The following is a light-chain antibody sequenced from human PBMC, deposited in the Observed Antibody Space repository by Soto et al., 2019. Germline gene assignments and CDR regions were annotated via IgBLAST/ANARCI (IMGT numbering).Light chain of an antibody. CDR1: QAISSY. CDR2: DAS. Sequence: DIQLTQAPSFLSASAGDRVSITCRASQAISSYLAWYQQKPGRAPKLLIYDASNLETGVPSRFSGSGSGTDFTFTISSLQPEDIATYYCQQYDNLPPLTFGGGTKVDIK. J-gene: IGKJ4*01. CDR3: QQYDNLPPLT. V-gene: IGKV1-33*01.